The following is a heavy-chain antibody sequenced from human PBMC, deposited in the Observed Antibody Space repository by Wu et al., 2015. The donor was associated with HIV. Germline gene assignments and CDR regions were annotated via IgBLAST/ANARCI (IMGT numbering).Heavy chain of an antibody. V-gene: IGHV1-2*02. CDR1: GGTFSSYA. CDR3: AREKWELPPHI. D-gene: IGHD1-26*01. CDR2: INLDSGGT. J-gene: IGHJ3*02. Sequence: QVQLVQSGAEVKKPGSSVKVSCKASGGTFSSYAISWVRQAPGQGLEWMGRINLDSGGTNYKQNFQGRVTMTRDTSIRTAYLELSRLTSDDTAVYYCAREKWELPPHIWGQGTLVTVSS.